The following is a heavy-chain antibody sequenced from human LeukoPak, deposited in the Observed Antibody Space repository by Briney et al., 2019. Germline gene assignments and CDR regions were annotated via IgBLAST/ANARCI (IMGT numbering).Heavy chain of an antibody. CDR1: GFTFSSYW. CDR3: AREHYYYSSGPTGYFDY. Sequence: GGSLRLSCAASGFTFSSYWMSWVRQAPGKGLEWVANIKQDGSEKYYVDSVKGRFTISRDNAKNSLYLQMNSLRAEDTAVYYCAREHYYYSSGPTGYFDYWGQGTLVTVSS. J-gene: IGHJ4*02. V-gene: IGHV3-7*01. CDR2: IKQDGSEK. D-gene: IGHD3-22*01.